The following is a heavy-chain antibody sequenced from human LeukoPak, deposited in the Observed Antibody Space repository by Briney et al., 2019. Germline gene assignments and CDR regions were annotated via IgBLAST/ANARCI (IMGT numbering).Heavy chain of an antibody. CDR3: ARGRGDRIVVVPAAISPYNWFDP. D-gene: IGHD2-2*01. CDR1: GYTFTSYD. J-gene: IGHJ5*02. V-gene: IGHV1-8*01. Sequence: GASVKVSCKASGYTFTSYDINRVRQATGQGLEWMGWMNPNSGNTGYAQKFQGRVTMTRNTSISTAYMELSSLRSEDTAVYYCARGRGDRIVVVPAAISPYNWFDPWGQGTLVTVSS. CDR2: MNPNSGNT.